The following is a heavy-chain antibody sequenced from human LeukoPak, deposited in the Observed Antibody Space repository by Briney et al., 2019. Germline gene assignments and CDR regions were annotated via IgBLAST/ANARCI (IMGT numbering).Heavy chain of an antibody. CDR1: GGSISSYY. Sequence: SETLSLTCTVSGGSISSYYWSWIRQPPGKGLEWGGYIYYSGSTNYNPSLKSRVTLSVDTSKNQFSLKLSSVTAADTAVYYCARVARSTDSSDYYFDYWGQGTLVTVSS. CDR2: IYYSGST. J-gene: IGHJ4*02. CDR3: ARVARSTDSSDYYFDY. D-gene: IGHD3-22*01. V-gene: IGHV4-59*01.